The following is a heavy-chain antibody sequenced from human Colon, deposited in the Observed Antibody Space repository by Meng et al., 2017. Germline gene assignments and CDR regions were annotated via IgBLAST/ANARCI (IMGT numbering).Heavy chain of an antibody. CDR3: ATIRGFLYGYSDD. Sequence: QVRLVQSGAEVQKPGASVKVSCKASGYTFTAYDISWVRQATGQGPEWLGWVTPKSGSTVYAPKFQGRVTMTRNTSISTAYLELTNLRSEDTAMYYCATIRGFLYGYSDDWGQGTLVTVSS. V-gene: IGHV1-8*02. CDR1: GYTFTAYD. J-gene: IGHJ4*02. D-gene: IGHD3-10*01. CDR2: VTPKSGST.